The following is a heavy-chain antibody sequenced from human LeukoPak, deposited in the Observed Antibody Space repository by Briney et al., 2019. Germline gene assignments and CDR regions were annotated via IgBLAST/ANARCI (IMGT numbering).Heavy chain of an antibody. Sequence: GGSLRLSCAASGFTFSGYAMSWVRQAPGKGLEWVSVIYSGGNTYYADSVKGRFTISRDNSKNTVYLQMNSLRAEDTAVYYCARGETSSYDYWGQGTLVTVSS. D-gene: IGHD2-2*01. V-gene: IGHV3-53*01. CDR3: ARGETSSYDY. CDR2: IYSGGNT. CDR1: GFTFSGYA. J-gene: IGHJ4*02.